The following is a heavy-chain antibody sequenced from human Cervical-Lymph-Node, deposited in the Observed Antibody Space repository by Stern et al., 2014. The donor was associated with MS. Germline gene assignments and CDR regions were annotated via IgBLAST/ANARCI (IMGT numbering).Heavy chain of an antibody. CDR3: ARGNGYCSGGSCYSFDY. J-gene: IGHJ4*02. V-gene: IGHV3-13*01. D-gene: IGHD2-15*01. Sequence: EVQLVESGGGLVQPGGSLRLSCAASGFTFSSYDMHWVRQATGKGLEWVSAIGTAGDTYYPGSVKGRFTISRVNAKISLYLQMSSLRAGDTAVYYCARGNGYCSGGSCYSFDYWGQGTLVTVSS. CDR1: GFTFSSYD. CDR2: IGTAGDT.